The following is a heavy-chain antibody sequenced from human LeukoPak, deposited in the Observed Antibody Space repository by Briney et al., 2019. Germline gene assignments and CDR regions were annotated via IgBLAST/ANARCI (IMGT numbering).Heavy chain of an antibody. V-gene: IGHV3-23*01. J-gene: IGHJ4*02. CDR3: GKTTTGYSSGRNPAWPVDY. CDR1: GFTFSNYA. Sequence: GGSLRLSCAPSGFTFSNYAMSWVRQAPGKGLEWVSLIIGSTGSTFYADSVKGRFTISRDNSKNTLYLQMNSLRAEDTAVYYCGKTTTGYSSGRNPAWPVDYWGQGALVTVSS. D-gene: IGHD6-19*01. CDR2: IIGSTGST.